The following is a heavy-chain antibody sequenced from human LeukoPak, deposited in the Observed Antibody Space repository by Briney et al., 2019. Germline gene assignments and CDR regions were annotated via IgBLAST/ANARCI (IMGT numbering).Heavy chain of an antibody. V-gene: IGHV4-39*01. Sequence: SETLSLTCTVSGGSISSSSYYWGWIRQPPGKGLEWIGGIYYSGSTYYNPSLKSRVTISVDTSKNQFSLKLSSVTAADTAVYYCGAGSGSGIFDYWGQGTLVTVSS. CDR1: GGSISSSSYY. CDR3: GAGSGSGIFDY. D-gene: IGHD3-10*01. CDR2: IYYSGST. J-gene: IGHJ4*02.